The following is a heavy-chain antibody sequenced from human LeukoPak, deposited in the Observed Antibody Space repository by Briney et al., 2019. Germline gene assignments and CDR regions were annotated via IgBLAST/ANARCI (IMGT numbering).Heavy chain of an antibody. CDR1: GGSISIYY. V-gene: IGHV4-59*08. CDR2: IYYSGST. D-gene: IGHD6-19*01. J-gene: IGHJ4*02. Sequence: PSETLSLTCTVSGGSISIYYWSWIRQPPGEGVEWIGYIYYSGSTNYNPSLKSRVTISAETSKNQCSLKLSAVTAADTAVYYCARHSGIAVAGADFDYWGQGTLVTVSS. CDR3: ARHSGIAVAGADFDY.